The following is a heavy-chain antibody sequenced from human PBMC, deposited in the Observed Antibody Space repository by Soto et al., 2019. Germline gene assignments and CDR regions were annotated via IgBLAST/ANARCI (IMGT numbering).Heavy chain of an antibody. CDR2: INHSGST. J-gene: IGHJ4*02. CDR3: ASGYYDFWSGYKTAGDY. D-gene: IGHD3-3*01. Sequence: QVQLQQWGAGLLKPSETLSLTCAVYGGSFSGYYWSWIRQPPGKGLEWIGEINHSGSTNYNPSLKIPVTISVDTAKNQFSLKLCSVTAANTAVYYCASGYYDFWSGYKTAGDYWGQGTLVTVSS. V-gene: IGHV4-34*01. CDR1: GGSFSGYY.